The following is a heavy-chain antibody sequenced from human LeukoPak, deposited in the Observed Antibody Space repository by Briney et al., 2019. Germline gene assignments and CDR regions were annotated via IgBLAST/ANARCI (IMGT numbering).Heavy chain of an antibody. CDR2: ISGSGDST. CDR3: AKVSTPSVVANSYYFDY. V-gene: IGHV3-23*01. D-gene: IGHD2-15*01. CDR1: GFTFGSYA. Sequence: GGSLRLSCAASGFTFGSYAMSWVRQAPGKGLEWVSAISGSGDSTYYAVSVKGRFTISRDNFKNPLYLQMGTLRAEDTAVYYCAKVSTPSVVANSYYFDYWGQGTLVTVSS. J-gene: IGHJ4*02.